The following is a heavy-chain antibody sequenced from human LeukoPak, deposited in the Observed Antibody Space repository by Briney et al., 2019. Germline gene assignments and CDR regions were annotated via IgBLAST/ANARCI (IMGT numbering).Heavy chain of an antibody. CDR2: IYYSGST. D-gene: IGHD3-10*01. V-gene: IGHV4-59*01. J-gene: IGHJ3*02. CDR3: ARAGSLYGSGSYYRVDDAFDI. Sequence: PSETLSLTYTVSGGSISSYYWSWLRQPPGKGLEWIGYIYYSGSTNYNPSLKSRVTISVGTSKNQFSLKLSSVTAADTAVYYCARAGSLYGSGSYYRVDDAFDIWGQGTMVTVSS. CDR1: GGSISSYY.